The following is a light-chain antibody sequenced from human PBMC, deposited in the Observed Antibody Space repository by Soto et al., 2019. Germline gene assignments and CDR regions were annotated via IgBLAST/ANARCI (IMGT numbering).Light chain of an antibody. CDR1: NIRSKS. CDR2: DDS. V-gene: IGLV3-21*02. J-gene: IGLJ1*01. CDR3: QVWDRNSDHYV. Sequence: SYELTQPPSVSVAPGQTAKITCGGNNIRSKSVHWYQQKPGQAPVLVVHDDSDRPSGISERFSGSNSGNTATLTISRVEAEDEADYFCQVWDRNSDHYVFGTGTKLTVL.